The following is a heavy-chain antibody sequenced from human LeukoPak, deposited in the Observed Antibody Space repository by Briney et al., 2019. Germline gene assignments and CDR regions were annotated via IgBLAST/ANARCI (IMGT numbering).Heavy chain of an antibody. J-gene: IGHJ4*02. D-gene: IGHD3-10*01. Sequence: PGGSLRLSCAASGFTFSSYAMHWVRQAPGKGLEYVSAISSNGGSTYYANSVKGRFTISRDNSKNTLYLQMNSLRAEDTAVYYCARGLGGGYSFDYWGQGTLVTVSS. V-gene: IGHV3-64*01. CDR1: GFTFSSYA. CDR3: ARGLGGGYSFDY. CDR2: ISSNGGST.